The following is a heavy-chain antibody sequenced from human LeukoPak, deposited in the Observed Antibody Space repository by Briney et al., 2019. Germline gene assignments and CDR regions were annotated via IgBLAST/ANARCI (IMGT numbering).Heavy chain of an antibody. CDR2: ISGSGGST. D-gene: IGHD3-22*01. V-gene: IGHV3-23*01. CDR3: AKCEAYYYDSSGYYEGYFDL. J-gene: IGHJ2*01. Sequence: GGSLRLSCAASGFTFSSYAMSWVRQAPGKGLEWVSGISGSGGSTYNADSVKGRFAISRDNSKNTLYLQMNSLRAEDTAVYYCAKCEAYYYDSSGYYEGYFDLWGRGTLATVSS. CDR1: GFTFSSYA.